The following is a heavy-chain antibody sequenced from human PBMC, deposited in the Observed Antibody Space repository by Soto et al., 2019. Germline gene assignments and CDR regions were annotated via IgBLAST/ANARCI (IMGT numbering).Heavy chain of an antibody. D-gene: IGHD3-10*01. CDR1: GGSIGSGGYY. V-gene: IGHV4-31*03. J-gene: IGHJ4*02. CDR2: IYYSGST. Sequence: PSETLSLTCTVSGGSIGSGGYYWSWIRQHPGKGLEWIGYIYYSGSTYYNPSLKSRVTISVDTSKNQFSLKLSSVTAADTAIYFCARLVYDTRLNYMYFDFWGQGALVTVSS. CDR3: ARLVYDTRLNYMYFDF.